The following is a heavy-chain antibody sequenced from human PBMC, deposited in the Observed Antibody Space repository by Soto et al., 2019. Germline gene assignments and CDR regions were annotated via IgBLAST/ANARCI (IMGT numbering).Heavy chain of an antibody. CDR2: IYWDDTK. CDR3: AHAYGGRSLY. J-gene: IGHJ4*02. CDR1: GFSLTTDRVG. D-gene: IGHD4-17*01. V-gene: IGHV2-5*02. Sequence: SGPTLVNPTQTLTLTCTFSGFSLTTDRVGVGWIRQPPGGALEWLAVIYWDDTKTYRPSLETRLTITKDSSKNQVALTMTNMDSVDTATYYCAHAYGGRSLYWGQGTLVTVSS.